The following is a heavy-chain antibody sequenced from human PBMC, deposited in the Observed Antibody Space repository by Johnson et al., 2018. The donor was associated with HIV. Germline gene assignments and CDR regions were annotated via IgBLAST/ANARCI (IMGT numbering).Heavy chain of an antibody. CDR3: AKDRGVAGPLDAFDI. Sequence: QVQLVESGGGLVKPGGSLRLSCVASGFTFSDYHMSWIRQAPGKGLEWVSYISSSGNTIYNADSVKARFTISRDNAKNSLYLQMNSLRAEDTALYYCAKDRGVAGPLDAFDIWGQGTMVTVSS. V-gene: IGHV3-11*01. D-gene: IGHD6-19*01. J-gene: IGHJ3*02. CDR2: ISSSGNTI. CDR1: GFTFSDYH.